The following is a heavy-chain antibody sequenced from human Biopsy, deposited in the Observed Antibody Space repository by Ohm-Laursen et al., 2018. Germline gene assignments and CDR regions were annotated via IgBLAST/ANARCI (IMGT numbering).Heavy chain of an antibody. D-gene: IGHD3-22*01. Sequence: DTLSLTCAVYGESFNGYYWSWIRQTPGKGLEWIGEINHSGRTNYNPSLKSRVTISVDTSKNQFCLKVRSVTAADTAVYYCVRGVDYYDPYHYYALDVWGQGTTVTVSS. J-gene: IGHJ6*02. CDR1: GESFNGYY. V-gene: IGHV4-34*01. CDR3: VRGVDYYDPYHYYALDV. CDR2: INHSGRT.